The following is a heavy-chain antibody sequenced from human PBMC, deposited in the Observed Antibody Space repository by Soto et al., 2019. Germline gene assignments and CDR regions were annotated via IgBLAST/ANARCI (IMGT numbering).Heavy chain of an antibody. D-gene: IGHD5-18*01. V-gene: IGHV2-5*01. CDR2: IYWNDDK. CDR1: GFSLSGGGVG. Sequence: QITLKESGPTLVKTTQTLTLTCTFSGFSLSGGGVGVGWIRQPPGKALEWVAIIYWNDDKRYSPSLKHRLTITNGTSKNQVVLTMTNMDPVDTATYYCAHKMDTVDWFGPWGRGTLVTVYS. J-gene: IGHJ5*02. CDR3: AHKMDTVDWFGP.